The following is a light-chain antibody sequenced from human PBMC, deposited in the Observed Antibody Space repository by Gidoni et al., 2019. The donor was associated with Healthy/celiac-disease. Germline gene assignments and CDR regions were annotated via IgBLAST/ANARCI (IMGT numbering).Light chain of an antibody. Sequence: QSALTQPASVSVSPVQSITISCTGTSSDVGGYNYVSWDQQQPGKAPKLMIYEVSNRPSGVPDRFSGSKSGNTASLTISGLQAEDEADYYCSSYTSSSQSVFGTGTKVTVL. CDR2: EVS. V-gene: IGLV2-14*01. CDR1: SSDVGGYNY. J-gene: IGLJ1*01. CDR3: SSYTSSSQSV.